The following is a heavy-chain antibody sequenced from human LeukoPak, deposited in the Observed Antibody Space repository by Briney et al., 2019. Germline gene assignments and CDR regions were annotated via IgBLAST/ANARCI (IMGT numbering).Heavy chain of an antibody. V-gene: IGHV3-23*01. Sequence: PGGSLRLSCAGSGFTFNNYGMSWVRQAPGKGLEWVSSVSGGGGSTYYADSVKGRFTISRDNSKDTLYLQMKSLRAEDTAVYYCARIGISMVQGAVDAFDIWGQGTMVTVSS. CDR1: GFTFNNYG. D-gene: IGHD3-10*01. J-gene: IGHJ3*02. CDR3: ARIGISMVQGAVDAFDI. CDR2: VSGGGGST.